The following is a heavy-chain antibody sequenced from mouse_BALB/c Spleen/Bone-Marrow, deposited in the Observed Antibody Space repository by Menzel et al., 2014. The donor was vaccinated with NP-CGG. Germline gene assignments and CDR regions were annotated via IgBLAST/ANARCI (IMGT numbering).Heavy chain of an antibody. CDR2: IRYSGCT. CDR3: ARKVVRYYFDY. V-gene: IGHV3-2*02. CDR1: GYSITSDYA. Sequence: EVQLQQSGPGLVKPSQSLSLTCTVTGYSITSDYAWNWIRQFPGNKLEWMGFIRYSGCTSYNPSLKSRISITRDTSKNQFFLQLNSVTTEDTATYYCARKVVRYYFDYWGQGTPLTVSS. J-gene: IGHJ2*01. D-gene: IGHD1-1*01.